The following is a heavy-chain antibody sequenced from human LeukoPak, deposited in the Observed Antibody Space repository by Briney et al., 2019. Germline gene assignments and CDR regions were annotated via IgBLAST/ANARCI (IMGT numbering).Heavy chain of an antibody. V-gene: IGHV3-30*02. J-gene: IGHJ3*02. D-gene: IGHD3-10*01. Sequence: GGSLRLSCAASGFIFSNYGMHWVRQAPGKGPEWVAIIWYDGSKTYYADSVKGRFTISRDNSKNTLYVQMNSLRIEDAAVYYCAKDTRYHGSGTYATAAFDIWGQGTMVTVSS. CDR2: IWYDGSKT. CDR1: GFIFSNYG. CDR3: AKDTRYHGSGTYATAAFDI.